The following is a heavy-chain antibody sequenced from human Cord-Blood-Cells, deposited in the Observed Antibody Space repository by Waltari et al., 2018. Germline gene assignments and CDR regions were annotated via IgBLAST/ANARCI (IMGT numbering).Heavy chain of an antibody. D-gene: IGHD3-22*01. V-gene: IGHV4-39*01. CDR3: VHYDFTRGDYFDY. CDR2: IYYSGST. J-gene: IGHJ4*02. Sequence: QLQLQESGPGLVKPSETLSLTCTVSGGSISSSSYYWGCIRQPPGKGLEWIGSIYYSGSTYYHPSLKSRVTISVDTSKNQFSLKLSSVTAADTAVYYCVHYDFTRGDYFDYWGQGTLVTVSS. CDR1: GGSISSSSYY.